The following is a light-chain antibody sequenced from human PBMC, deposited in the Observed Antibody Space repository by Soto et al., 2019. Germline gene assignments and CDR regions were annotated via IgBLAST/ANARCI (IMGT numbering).Light chain of an antibody. V-gene: IGLV2-11*01. Sequence: QSVLTQPASVSGSPGQSVTISCTGTSSDVGGYDYVSWYQQHPGKAPQLMIYDVSERPPGVPDRFSGSRSGNTASLTISGLQAEDEADYYCCSYAGSYTYVFGTGTKVTVL. CDR2: DVS. CDR3: CSYAGSYTYV. J-gene: IGLJ1*01. CDR1: SSDVGGYDY.